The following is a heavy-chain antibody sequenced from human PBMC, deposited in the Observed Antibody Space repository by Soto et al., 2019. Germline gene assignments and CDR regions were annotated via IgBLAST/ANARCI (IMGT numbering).Heavy chain of an antibody. CDR2: IYHCGST. Sequence: QVQLQESGPGLVKPSETLSLTCTVSGGSVSSGSYYWGWIRQPPGKGLEWIGYIYHCGSTNYNPSLRSRVTISVDTSKNQFSLSLTSVTAADTAVYYCARLSAAWFDPWGQGTLVTVAS. CDR3: ARLSAAWFDP. D-gene: IGHD6-19*01. CDR1: GGSVSSGSYY. J-gene: IGHJ5*02. V-gene: IGHV4-61*01.